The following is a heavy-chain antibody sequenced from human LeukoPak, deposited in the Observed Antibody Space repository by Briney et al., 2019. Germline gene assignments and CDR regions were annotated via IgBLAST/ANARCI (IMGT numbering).Heavy chain of an antibody. CDR2: ISWNSGSI. CDR3: ARERITMVRGAPDYYYYYGMDV. J-gene: IGHJ6*02. CDR1: GFTFDDYA. V-gene: IGHV3-9*01. D-gene: IGHD3-10*01. Sequence: GGSLRLSCAASGFTFDDYAMHWVRQAPGKGLEWVSGISWNSGSIGYADSVKGRFTISRDNAKNTLYLQMNSLRAEDTAVYYCARERITMVRGAPDYYYYYGMDVWGQGTTVTVSS.